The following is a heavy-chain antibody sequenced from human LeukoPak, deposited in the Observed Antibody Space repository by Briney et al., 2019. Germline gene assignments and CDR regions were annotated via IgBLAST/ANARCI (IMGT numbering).Heavy chain of an antibody. CDR1: GFTFSHAW. Sequence: PGGSLRLSCAASGFTFSHAWMSWVRQAPGKGLEWVSYISSSGSTIYYADSVKGRFTISRDNAKNSLYLQMNSLRAEDTAVYYCARGYGSSWGAFDIWGQGTMVTVSS. J-gene: IGHJ3*02. CDR2: ISSSGSTI. V-gene: IGHV3-11*04. D-gene: IGHD6-13*01. CDR3: ARGYGSSWGAFDI.